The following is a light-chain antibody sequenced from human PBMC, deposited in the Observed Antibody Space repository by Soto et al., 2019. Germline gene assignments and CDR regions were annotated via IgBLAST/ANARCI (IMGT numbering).Light chain of an antibody. Sequence: DIQMTHSPSTLSASVGDRVTITCRASQSISSWLAWYQQKPGKSPKLLIYKASSLESGVPSRFSGSGSGTEFTLTINNLQPDDFATYYCQQLFDSPITFGQGTRLEIK. CDR3: QQLFDSPIT. V-gene: IGKV1-5*03. CDR2: KAS. CDR1: QSISSW. J-gene: IGKJ5*01.